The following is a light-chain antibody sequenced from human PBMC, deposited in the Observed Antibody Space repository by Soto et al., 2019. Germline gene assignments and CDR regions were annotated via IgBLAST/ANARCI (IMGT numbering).Light chain of an antibody. Sequence: QSALTQPASVSGSPGQSITISCTGTSSDVGGYNYVSWYQQHPGKAPKLMICEVSLRPSGVSNRFSGSKSGSTASLTISGLQPEDEANYYCSSYTSSSTVIFGGGTQLTVL. V-gene: IGLV2-14*03. J-gene: IGLJ7*01. CDR2: EVS. CDR3: SSYTSSSTVI. CDR1: SSDVGGYNY.